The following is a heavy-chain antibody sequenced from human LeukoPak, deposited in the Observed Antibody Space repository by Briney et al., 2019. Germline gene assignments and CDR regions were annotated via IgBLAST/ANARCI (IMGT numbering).Heavy chain of an antibody. V-gene: IGHV3-49*04. CDR1: GFTFGDYT. CDR2: IRSKAHGGAT. Sequence: PGRSLRLSCSASGFTFGDYTINWVRQAPGKGLEWVGFIRSKAHGGATVYAASVKGRVTISRDDSNSVAYLQINSLNTEDTALYYCSRGGSCFGDTCTYYHYYYMDVWGKGTTVTVSS. CDR3: SRGGSCFGDTCTYYHYYYMDV. D-gene: IGHD2-15*01. J-gene: IGHJ6*03.